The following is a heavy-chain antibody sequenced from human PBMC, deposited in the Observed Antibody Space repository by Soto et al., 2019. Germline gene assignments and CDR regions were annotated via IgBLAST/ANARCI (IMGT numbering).Heavy chain of an antibody. V-gene: IGHV3-30*18. J-gene: IGHJ4*02. Sequence: QVQLVESGGGVVQPGRSLRLSCAASGFTFSHYAMHWVRQAPGKGLEWVALMSYDGSNEYYADSVKGRFTISRDNSKKTLYLQMTCLRAEDTAVYYCAKEGSHNFDYWGQGTLVTVSS. D-gene: IGHD1-26*01. CDR2: MSYDGSNE. CDR3: AKEGSHNFDY. CDR1: GFTFSHYA.